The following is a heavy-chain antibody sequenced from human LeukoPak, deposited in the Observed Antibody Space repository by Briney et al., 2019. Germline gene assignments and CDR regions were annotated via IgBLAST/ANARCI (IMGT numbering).Heavy chain of an antibody. CDR2: IDSNGSGT. D-gene: IGHD3-10*01. Sequence: PGRSLRLSCAASGFTFSSYGMHWVRQAPGKGLVWVSRIDSNGSGTSYADSVKGRFTISRDNAKNTLYLQMNSLRAEDTAVYYCARNQAGAFDIWGQGTMVTVSS. J-gene: IGHJ3*02. V-gene: IGHV3-74*01. CDR3: ARNQAGAFDI. CDR1: GFTFSSYG.